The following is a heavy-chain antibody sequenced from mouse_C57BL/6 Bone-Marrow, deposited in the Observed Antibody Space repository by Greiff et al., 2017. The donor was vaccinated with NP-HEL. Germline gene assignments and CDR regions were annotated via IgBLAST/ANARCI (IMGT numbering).Heavy chain of an antibody. Sequence: VHVKQSGPELVKPGASVKMSCKASGYTFTDYNMHWVKQSHGKSLEWIGYINPNNGGTSYNQKFKGKATLTVNKSSSTAYMELRSLTSEESAVYYCETAQAPYAMDYWGQGTSVTVSS. CDR3: ETAQAPYAMDY. V-gene: IGHV1-22*01. CDR2: INPNNGGT. J-gene: IGHJ4*01. D-gene: IGHD3-2*02. CDR1: GYTFTDYN.